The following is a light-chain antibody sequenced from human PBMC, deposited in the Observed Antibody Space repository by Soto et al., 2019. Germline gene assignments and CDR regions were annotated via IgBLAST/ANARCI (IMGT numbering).Light chain of an antibody. CDR2: DAS. J-gene: IGKJ1*01. CDR3: QQYKDWPTT. Sequence: DIQRSQSTCTLSASVGDSVTIRCLASQSNSSWLAWYQQKPGKAPKLLIYDASSLQSGAPSRFSGSGSGTEFTLTISSLQSEDFGVYFCQQYKDWPTTFGQGTKVDIK. V-gene: IGKV1-5*01. CDR1: QSNSSW.